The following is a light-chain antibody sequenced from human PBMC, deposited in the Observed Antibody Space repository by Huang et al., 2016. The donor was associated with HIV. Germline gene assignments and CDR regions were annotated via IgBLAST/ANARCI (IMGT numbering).Light chain of an antibody. CDR3: QQYRAYSWT. CDR2: KAS. Sequence: DIQMTQSPSTLSASVGDRVTITCRASQSISTWLAWYQQKPGKAPKLLIYKASNLEDGVPSMFSGSGSGTEFTLTISSLQPDDFATYYCQQYRAYSWTFGQGTKVDIK. V-gene: IGKV1-5*03. J-gene: IGKJ1*01. CDR1: QSISTW.